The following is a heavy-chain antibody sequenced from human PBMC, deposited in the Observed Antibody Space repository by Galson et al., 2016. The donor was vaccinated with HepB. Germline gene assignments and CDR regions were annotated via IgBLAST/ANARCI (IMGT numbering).Heavy chain of an antibody. CDR2: ITGSAGST. D-gene: IGHD6-13*01. CDR1: GFTFSDYA. CDR3: AKAYTSTWYRDAFDF. J-gene: IGHJ3*01. Sequence: SLRLSCAASGFTFSDYAMSWVRQAPGKGLGWVSVITGSAGSTHYADSVRGHFTISRDNSKNTLYLDMNSLRAGDTAVYYCAKAYTSTWYRDAFDFRGQGTMVTVSS. V-gene: IGHV3-23*01.